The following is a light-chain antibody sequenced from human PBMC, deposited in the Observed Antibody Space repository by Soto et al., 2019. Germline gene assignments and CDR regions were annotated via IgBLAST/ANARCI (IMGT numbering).Light chain of an antibody. CDR1: QSVSSSY. Sequence: EIVLTQSPGTLSLSPGERATLSCRASQSVSSSYLSWYQQKPGQAPRLLIYGAATMATGSADRFSGSGSGTDFTLTISRLEPEDFAVYYCQQYGSSPPWTFGQGTKVEIK. V-gene: IGKV3-20*01. J-gene: IGKJ1*01. CDR3: QQYGSSPPWT. CDR2: GAA.